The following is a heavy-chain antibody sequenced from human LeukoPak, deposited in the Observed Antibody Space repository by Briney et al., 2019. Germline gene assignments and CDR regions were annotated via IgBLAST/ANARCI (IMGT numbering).Heavy chain of an antibody. D-gene: IGHD2-21*02. J-gene: IGHJ4*02. CDR2: ISGSGGST. CDR1: GFTFSSYV. Sequence: GGSLRLSCAASGFTFSSYVMSWVRQAPGKGLEWVSAISGSGGSTYYADSVKGRFTISRGNSKNTLYLQMNSLRAEDTAVYYCAKGRPYCGGDCYYYFDYWGQGTLVTVSS. CDR3: AKGRPYCGGDCYYYFDY. V-gene: IGHV3-23*01.